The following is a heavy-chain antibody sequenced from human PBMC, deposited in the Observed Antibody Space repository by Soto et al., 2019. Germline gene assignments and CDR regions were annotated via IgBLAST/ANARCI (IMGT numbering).Heavy chain of an antibody. Sequence: GGSLRLSCAATGFTFSRYGMHWVRQAPGKGLEWVSVIYSGGSTYYADSVKGRFTISRDNSKNTLYLQMNSLRAEDTAVYYCARDRSTIYAFDIWGQGTMVTVSS. D-gene: IGHD3-3*01. J-gene: IGHJ3*02. CDR3: ARDRSTIYAFDI. CDR2: IYSGGST. V-gene: IGHV3-66*01. CDR1: GFTFSRYG.